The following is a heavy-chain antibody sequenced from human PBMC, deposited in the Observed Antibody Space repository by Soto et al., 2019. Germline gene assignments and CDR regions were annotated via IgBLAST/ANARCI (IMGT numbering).Heavy chain of an antibody. J-gene: IGHJ6*03. V-gene: IGHV1-3*01. CDR2: INAGNGNT. Sequence: GASVKVSCKASGYTFTSYAMHWVRQAPGQRLEWMGWINAGNGNTKYSQKFQGRVTITRDTSASTAYMELSSLRSEDTAVYYCARGVWSGYFDYYYYYMDVWGKGTTVTASS. D-gene: IGHD3-3*01. CDR1: GYTFTSYA. CDR3: ARGVWSGYFDYYYYYMDV.